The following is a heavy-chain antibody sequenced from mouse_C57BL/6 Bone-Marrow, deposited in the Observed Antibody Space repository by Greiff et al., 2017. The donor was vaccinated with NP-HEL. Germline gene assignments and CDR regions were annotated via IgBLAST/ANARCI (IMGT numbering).Heavy chain of an antibody. CDR2: INYDGSST. D-gene: IGHD1-1*01. J-gene: IGHJ4*01. CDR1: GFTFSDYY. V-gene: IGHV5-16*01. Sequence: EVKLVESEGGLVQPGSSMKLSCTASGFTFSDYYMAWVRQVPEKGLEWVANINYDGSSTYYLDSLKSRFIISRDNAKNILYLQMSSLKSEDTATYYCARVRPIYYFSMDYWGQGTSVTVSS. CDR3: ARVRPIYYFSMDY.